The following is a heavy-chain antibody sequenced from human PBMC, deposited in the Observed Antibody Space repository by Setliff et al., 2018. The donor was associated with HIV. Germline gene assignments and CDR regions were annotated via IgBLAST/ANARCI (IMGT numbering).Heavy chain of an antibody. Sequence: KPSETLSLTCTVSGGSISSNSYYWGWIRQPPGKGLEWIGSIYHSGRTYYNPSLKGRVVISVDTSKNQFSLKLTSVTAADTAVYYCARDQPQDYDSLTGYYTGRYFDYWGRGTLVTVSS. V-gene: IGHV4-39*07. CDR1: GGSISSNSYY. CDR2: IYHSGRT. CDR3: ARDQPQDYDSLTGYYTGRYFDY. D-gene: IGHD3-9*01. J-gene: IGHJ4*02.